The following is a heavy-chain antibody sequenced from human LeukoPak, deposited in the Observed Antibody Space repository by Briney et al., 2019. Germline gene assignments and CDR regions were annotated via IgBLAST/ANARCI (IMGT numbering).Heavy chain of an antibody. J-gene: IGHJ6*02. V-gene: IGHV3-66*01. CDR1: GFTVSSNY. D-gene: IGHD5-24*01. Sequence: GGSLRLSCAASGFTVSSNYMSWVRQAPGKGLEWVSLIYSGGSTYYADSVQGRFTISRDNSRNTLYLQMNSLRAGDTAVYYCASRDKGYYYGMDVWGQGTTVTVSS. CDR3: ASRDKGYYYGMDV. CDR2: IYSGGST.